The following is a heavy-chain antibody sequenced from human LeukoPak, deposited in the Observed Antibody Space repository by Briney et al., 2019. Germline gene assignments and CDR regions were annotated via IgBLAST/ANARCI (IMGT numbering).Heavy chain of an antibody. CDR3: ARGPYGGSPAAFDI. CDR2: IYYSGST. J-gene: IGHJ3*02. CDR1: GGSISSGGYY. V-gene: IGHV4-31*03. Sequence: SETLSLTCTVSGGSISSGGYYWSWIRQHPGKGLEWIGYIYYSGSTYYNPSLKSRVTISVDTSKNQFSLKLSSVTAADTAVYYCARGPYGGSPAAFDIWGQGTMVTVSS. D-gene: IGHD4-23*01.